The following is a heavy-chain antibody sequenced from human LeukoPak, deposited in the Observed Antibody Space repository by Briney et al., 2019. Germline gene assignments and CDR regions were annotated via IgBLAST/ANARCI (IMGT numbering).Heavy chain of an antibody. D-gene: IGHD3/OR15-3a*01. V-gene: IGHV3-49*04. J-gene: IGHJ3*01. CDR1: GFAFHAYG. CDR2: IRTKAYGEIT. CDR3: ARDPMGDYFGTESDDGFDV. Sequence: GGSLRLSCAASGFAFHAYGVNWVRQAPGKGLEWLGCIRTKAYGEITAYAASVKGRFSISRDDSTHMAYLQMSSLKTEDTALYYCARDPMGDYFGTESDDGFDVWGQGTMVTVSS.